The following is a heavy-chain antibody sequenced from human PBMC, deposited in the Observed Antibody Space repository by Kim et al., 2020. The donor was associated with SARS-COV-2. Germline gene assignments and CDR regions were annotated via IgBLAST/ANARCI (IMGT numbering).Heavy chain of an antibody. V-gene: IGHV3-23*01. CDR2: T. Sequence: TYYAASGKGRFTISRDNTKNTLYLQMNSLRAEDTAVYYCAKIGRDAFDIWGQGTMVTVSS. CDR3: AKIGRDAFDI. J-gene: IGHJ3*02.